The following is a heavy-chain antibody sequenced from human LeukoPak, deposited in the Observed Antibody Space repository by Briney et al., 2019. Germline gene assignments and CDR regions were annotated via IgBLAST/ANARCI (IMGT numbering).Heavy chain of an antibody. D-gene: IGHD2-2*01. CDR2: IYSGGST. J-gene: IGHJ3*02. V-gene: IGHV3-53*01. CDR3: ARVGVVPAAIPDGFDI. Sequence: LPGGSLRLSCAASGFTVSSNYMSWVRQAPGKGLEWVSVIYSGGSTYYADSVKGRFTISRDNSKNTLYLQMNSLTAEDTAVYYCARVGVVPAAIPDGFDIWGQGTMVTVSS. CDR1: GFTVSSNY.